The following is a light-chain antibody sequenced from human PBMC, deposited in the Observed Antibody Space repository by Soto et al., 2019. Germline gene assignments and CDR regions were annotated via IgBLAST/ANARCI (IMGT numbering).Light chain of an antibody. V-gene: IGLV2-14*01. Sequence: QSALTQPASVSGSPGQSITISCTGTSSDVGNYIYVSWYQQHPGKAPKLLIYEVRNRPSGVSNRFSGSKSGNTASLTVSGLQVEDEADYHCCSYAGESTVTFGGGTKVTVL. CDR2: EVR. CDR3: CSYAGESTVT. J-gene: IGLJ2*01. CDR1: SSDVGNYIY.